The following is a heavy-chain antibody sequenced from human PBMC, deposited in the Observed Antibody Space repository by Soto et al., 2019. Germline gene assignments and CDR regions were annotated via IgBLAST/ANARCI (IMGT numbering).Heavy chain of an antibody. CDR2: IHYSGST. CDR3: ASYYDVSGDYRSFDY. V-gene: IGHV4-39*01. D-gene: IGHD3-3*01. Sequence: SETLSLTCTVSGDSISSSTYYWGWIRQSPGKGLEWIGNIHYSGSTYYNPSLKSRVTISVDTSKNQFSLKLSSVTAADTAVYYCASYYDVSGDYRSFDYWGQETLVTVSS. J-gene: IGHJ4*02. CDR1: GDSISSSTYY.